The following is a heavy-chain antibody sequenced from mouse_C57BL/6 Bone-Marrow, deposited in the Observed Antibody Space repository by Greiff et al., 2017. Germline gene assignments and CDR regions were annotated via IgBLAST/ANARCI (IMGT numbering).Heavy chain of an antibody. D-gene: IGHD1-1*01. V-gene: IGHV8-12*01. CDR1: GFSLSTSGMG. CDR3: ARMATVVATGYCDV. Sequence: QVTLKVSGPGILQSSQTLSLTCSFSGFSLSTSGMGVSWIRQPSGKGLEWLAHIYWDDDKRYNPSLKSRLTISKDTSRNQVFFKITRVYTADTATYYGARMATVVATGYCDVWGTGTTVTVSS. J-gene: IGHJ1*03. CDR2: IYWDDDK.